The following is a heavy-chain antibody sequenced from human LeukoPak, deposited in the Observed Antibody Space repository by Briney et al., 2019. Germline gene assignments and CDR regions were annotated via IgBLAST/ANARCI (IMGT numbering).Heavy chain of an antibody. Sequence: GGSLRLSCAASGFTFSSYGMHWVRQAPGKGLEWVAVISYDGSNKGYADSVKGRFTISRDNSKNTLYLQMNSLSAEDTAVYYCARRGIVLGAAPVLKYSFDYWGQGTLVTVSS. CDR1: GFTFSSYG. V-gene: IGHV3-30*03. J-gene: IGHJ4*02. CDR3: ARRGIVLGAAPVLKYSFDY. D-gene: IGHD1-26*01. CDR2: ISYDGSNK.